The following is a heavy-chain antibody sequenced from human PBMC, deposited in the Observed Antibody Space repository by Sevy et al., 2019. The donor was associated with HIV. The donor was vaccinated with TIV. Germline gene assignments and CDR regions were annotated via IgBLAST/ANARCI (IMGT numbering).Heavy chain of an antibody. CDR2: ISYDGSNK. V-gene: IGHV3-30-3*01. CDR3: AREPYYDILTGYGPSGSFDY. J-gene: IGHJ4*02. D-gene: IGHD3-9*01. CDR1: GFTFSSYA. Sequence: LKISCAASGFTFSSYAMHWVRQAPGKGLEWVAVISYDGSNKYYADSVKGRFTISRDNSKNTLYLQMNSLRAEDTAVYYWAREPYYDILTGYGPSGSFDYWGQGTLVTVSS.